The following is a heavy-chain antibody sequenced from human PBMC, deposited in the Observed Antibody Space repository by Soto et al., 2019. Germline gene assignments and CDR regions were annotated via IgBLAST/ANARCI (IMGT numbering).Heavy chain of an antibody. CDR1: GFPSSTYA. CDR2: ISESGHHT. J-gene: IGHJ2*01. D-gene: IGHD3-16*02. V-gene: IGHV3-23*01. Sequence: PVGPLRLSCAASGFPSSTYALNWVRQAPGKGPEWVSTISESGHHTHYADSVKGRFTISRDKSKNTLSLQMNSLRVDDTAIYYCTKSDGCGGGACYTGTYYYFDVWGRGTLVTVSS. CDR3: TKSDGCGGGACYTGTYYYFDV.